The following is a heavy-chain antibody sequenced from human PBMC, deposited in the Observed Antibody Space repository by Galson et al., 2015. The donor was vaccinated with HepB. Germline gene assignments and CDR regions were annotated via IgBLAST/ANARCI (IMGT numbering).Heavy chain of an antibody. CDR3: ASRTDLYNDY. J-gene: IGHJ4*02. V-gene: IGHV3-66*01. D-gene: IGHD2-2*02. CDR1: GFTVSSNY. CDR2: ICSGGST. Sequence: SLRLSCAASGFTVSSNYMSWVRQAPGKGPEWVSVICSGGSTYYADSVKGRFTISRDNSKNTLYLQMNSLRAEDTAVYYCASRTDLYNDYWGQGTLVTVSS.